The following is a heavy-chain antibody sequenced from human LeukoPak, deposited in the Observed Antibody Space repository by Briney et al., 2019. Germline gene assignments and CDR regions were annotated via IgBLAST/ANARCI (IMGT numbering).Heavy chain of an antibody. V-gene: IGHV4-39*01. CDR3: ASAARDGFNYWIYGF. D-gene: IGHD5-24*01. CDR1: GASISSSSYY. J-gene: IGHJ4*02. CDR2: IYSSGNT. Sequence: SETLSLTCTVSGASISSSSYYWAWIRQPPGTGLEWIGSIYSSGNTYYNPSLKSRVIISVDTSKNQFSLRLSSVTAADTAVYYCASAARDGFNYWIYGFWGQGTLVTVSS.